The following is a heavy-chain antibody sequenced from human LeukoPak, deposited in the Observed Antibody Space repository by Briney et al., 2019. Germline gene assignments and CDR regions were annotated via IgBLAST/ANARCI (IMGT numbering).Heavy chain of an antibody. CDR2: IIPIFGTA. V-gene: IGHV1-69*05. Sequence: ASVKVSCKASGGTFSSYAISWVRQAPGQGLEWMGGIIPIFGTANYAQKFQGRVTITTDESKSTAYMELSSLRSEDTAVYYCARVVFGYGGNSDYYYMDVWGKGTTVTVSS. D-gene: IGHD4-23*01. CDR1: GGTFSSYA. CDR3: ARVVFGYGGNSDYYYMDV. J-gene: IGHJ6*03.